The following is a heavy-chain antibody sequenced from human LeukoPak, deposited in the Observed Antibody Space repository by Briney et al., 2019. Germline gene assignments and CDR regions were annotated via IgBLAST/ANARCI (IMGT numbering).Heavy chain of an antibody. Sequence: SETLSLTCTVSGGSISSYFWSWIRQPPGKGLEWIGYIYYSGSTNYNPSLKSRVTISVDTSENQFSLKLSSVTAADTAVYYCARHFPLDTAMACFDYWGQGTLATDSS. CDR3: ARHFPLDTAMACFDY. CDR2: IYYSGST. CDR1: GGSISSYF. D-gene: IGHD5-18*01. V-gene: IGHV4-59*08. J-gene: IGHJ4*02.